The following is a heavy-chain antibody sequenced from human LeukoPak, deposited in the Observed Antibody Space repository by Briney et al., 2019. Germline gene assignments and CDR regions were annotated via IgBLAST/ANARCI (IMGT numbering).Heavy chain of an antibody. D-gene: IGHD1-1*01. CDR2: ISGSGGST. V-gene: IGHV3-23*01. Sequence: PGGSLRLSCAASGFTFSSYAMNWVRQAPGKGLEWVSVISGSGGSTYYADSVKGRFTISRDNSKNTLYLQMNSLRAEDTAVYYCARDPGSYYFDYWGQGTLVTVSS. CDR3: ARDPGSYYFDY. J-gene: IGHJ4*02. CDR1: GFTFSSYA.